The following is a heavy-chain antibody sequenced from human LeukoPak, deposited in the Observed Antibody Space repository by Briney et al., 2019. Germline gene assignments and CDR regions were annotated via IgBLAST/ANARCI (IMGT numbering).Heavy chain of an antibody. CDR3: ATNPHSGNWG. J-gene: IGHJ3*01. D-gene: IGHD7-27*01. V-gene: IGHV3-30-3*01. CDR2: ISYDGNNK. Sequence: QPGRSLTLSCAASGFSFSNYAMHWVRQAPDKGLEWMVVISYDGNNKYYADSVKGRFTISRDNAKSSLYLQMNSLRDEDTAVYYCATNPHSGNWGWGRGTMVTVSS. CDR1: GFSFSNYA.